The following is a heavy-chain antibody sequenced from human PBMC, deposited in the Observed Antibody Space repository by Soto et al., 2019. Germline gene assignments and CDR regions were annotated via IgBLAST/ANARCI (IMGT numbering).Heavy chain of an antibody. CDR2: ISYDGSNK. Sequence: QVQLVESGGGVVQSGRSLRLSCAASGFTFSSYGMHWVRQAPGEGLEWVAVISYDGSNKDYADSVKGRFTISRDNSKNTLYLQMNSLRAEDTAVYYCAEAPGSSGWYCLKGGTDYWGQGTLVTVS. J-gene: IGHJ4*02. V-gene: IGHV3-30*03. D-gene: IGHD6-19*01. CDR1: GFTFSSYG. CDR3: AEAPGSSGWYCLKGGTDY.